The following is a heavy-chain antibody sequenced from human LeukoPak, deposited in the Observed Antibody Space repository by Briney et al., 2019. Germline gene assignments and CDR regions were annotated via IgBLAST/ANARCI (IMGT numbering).Heavy chain of an antibody. CDR3: AKSGLRSGGSCDY. J-gene: IGHJ4*02. V-gene: IGHV3-23*01. Sequence: PGGSLRLSCAASGFTVSSNYMSWVRQAPGKGLEWVSFISVSGGTTYYADSVKGRFTISRDNPKNTLYLQMNSLRADDTAVYYCAKSGLRSGGSCDYWGQGTLVTVSS. D-gene: IGHD2-15*01. CDR2: ISVSGGTT. CDR1: GFTVSSNY.